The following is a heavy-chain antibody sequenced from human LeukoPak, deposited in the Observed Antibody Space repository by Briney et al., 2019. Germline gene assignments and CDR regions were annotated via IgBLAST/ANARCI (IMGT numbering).Heavy chain of an antibody. D-gene: IGHD5-12*01. Sequence: GGSLRLSCAASGFTFSSYALSWVRQAPGKGLEWVSTISGSGGTTYYADSVKGRFTISRDNSKNTLYLQMNSLRAEDTAIYYCAKGRLTVATDFDYWGRGTLVTVSS. CDR1: GFTFSSYA. V-gene: IGHV3-23*01. CDR3: AKGRLTVATDFDY. CDR2: ISGSGGTT. J-gene: IGHJ4*02.